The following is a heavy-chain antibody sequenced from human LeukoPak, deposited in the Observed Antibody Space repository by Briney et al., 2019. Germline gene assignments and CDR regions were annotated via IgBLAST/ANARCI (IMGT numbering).Heavy chain of an antibody. CDR1: GGSVSSYY. Sequence: SETLSLTCTVSGGSVSSYYWSWIRQPPGKGLEWIGYIYHSGSTYYNPSLKSRVTISVDRSKNQFSLKLSSVTAADTAVYYCARGKGYDYFDYWGQGTLVTVSS. CDR2: IYHSGST. V-gene: IGHV4-59*02. D-gene: IGHD5-12*01. CDR3: ARGKGYDYFDY. J-gene: IGHJ4*02.